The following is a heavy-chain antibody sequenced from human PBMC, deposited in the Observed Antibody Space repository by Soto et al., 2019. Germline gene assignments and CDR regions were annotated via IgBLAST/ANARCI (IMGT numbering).Heavy chain of an antibody. CDR1: EFTFSNAW. J-gene: IGHJ4*02. Sequence: EVQLVESGGGLVKPGGSLRLSCAASEFTFSNAWMSWVRQAPGKGLEWVGRIKSKSDGGATDYAAPVKGRFTIARDDSKNTLHLQMNSLKTEDTSVYYSTTVTVVDVHSDYWGQGTLVIVSS. CDR2: IKSKSDGGAT. D-gene: IGHD2-15*01. CDR3: TTVTVVDVHSDY. V-gene: IGHV3-15*01.